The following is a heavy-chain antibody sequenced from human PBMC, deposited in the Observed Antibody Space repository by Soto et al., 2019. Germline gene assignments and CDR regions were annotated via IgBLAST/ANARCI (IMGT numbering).Heavy chain of an antibody. CDR2: ISGSGGNI. CDR3: VRDSARIVVVPRVDGDNCLVP. Sequence: GGSLRLSCSGSGFTFSHRSLYWVRQPPGKGLQCVSSISGSGGNIYYAESVKGRFTISRDNSKNTLYLQMTSLSSEDSAVYYCVRDSARIVVVPRVDGDNCLVPRGQGLLVSVS. J-gene: IGHJ5*02. D-gene: IGHD2-15*01. CDR1: GFTFSHRS. V-gene: IGHV3-64D*06.